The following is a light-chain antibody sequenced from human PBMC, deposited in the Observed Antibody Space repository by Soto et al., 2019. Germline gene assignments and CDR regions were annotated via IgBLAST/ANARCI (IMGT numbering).Light chain of an antibody. V-gene: IGKV3-15*01. CDR1: QSVSSN. CDR2: GAS. CDR3: HQYNDGPGGT. Sequence: EIVMTQSPATLSVSPGERATLSCRASQSVSSNLAWYQQKPGQAPRLLIYGASTRATGIPARFSGSGSGRQFTLIINSLQSEDFAVYHCHQYNDGPGGTFGQGTKVDIK. J-gene: IGKJ1*01.